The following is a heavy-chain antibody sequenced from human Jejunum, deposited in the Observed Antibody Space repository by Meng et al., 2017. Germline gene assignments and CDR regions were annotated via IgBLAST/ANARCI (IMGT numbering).Heavy chain of an antibody. CDR2: INTNGSST. D-gene: IGHD3-9*01. CDR1: GFTFAGHW. Sequence: GGSLRLSCVASGFTFAGHWMHWVRQAPGKGLVWVSRINTNGSSTNYADSVKGRFTISRDNAKNTLYLQMENLRDEDTAVYYCAKDAGNDWENKWFECWGHGTLVTVSS. J-gene: IGHJ5*01. V-gene: IGHV3-74*01. CDR3: AKDAGNDWENKWFEC.